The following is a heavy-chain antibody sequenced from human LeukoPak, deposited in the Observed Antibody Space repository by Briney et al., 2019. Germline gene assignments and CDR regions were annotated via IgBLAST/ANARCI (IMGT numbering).Heavy chain of an antibody. CDR2: IYSAGST. J-gene: IGHJ4*02. D-gene: IGHD2-8*01. Sequence: GGSLRLSCAASGFTVSSTYMSWVRQAPGKGLEWVSIIYSAGSTYYADSVKGRFTISRDNSKNTLYLQMNSLRAEDTAVYYCAKGHCTNGICWLDWGQGTLVTVSA. CDR1: GFTVSSTY. CDR3: AKGHCTNGICWLD. V-gene: IGHV3-53*01.